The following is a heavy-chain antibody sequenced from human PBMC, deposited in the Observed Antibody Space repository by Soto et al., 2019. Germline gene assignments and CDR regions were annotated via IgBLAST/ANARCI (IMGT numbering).Heavy chain of an antibody. J-gene: IGHJ3*01. D-gene: IGHD4-17*01. Sequence: QVQLQESGPGLVKPSQTLSLTCTLSGVSITSGAYYWTWVRQHPGKGLEWIGYIYYNGYTYFSPALKSRLTISIDTSKNQFSLKLSAVTAADTAMYYCARARLRAVYAFDFWGQGTMVTVSS. CDR2: IYYNGYT. CDR3: ARARLRAVYAFDF. V-gene: IGHV4-31*03. CDR1: GVSITSGAYY.